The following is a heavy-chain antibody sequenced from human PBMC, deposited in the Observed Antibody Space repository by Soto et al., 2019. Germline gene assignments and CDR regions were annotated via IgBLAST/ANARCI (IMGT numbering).Heavy chain of an antibody. CDR1: GGSISSYY. J-gene: IGHJ5*02. Sequence: QVQLQESGPGLVKPSETLSLTCTVSGGSISSYYWSWIRQPPGRGLEWIGYVYYSGITNYNPSVKSRVTLSIDTSKNQFSLKLSSVTAADTAVYYCARELVEGSTVTWFDPWGQGTLVTVSS. D-gene: IGHD2-2*01. V-gene: IGHV4-59*01. CDR2: VYYSGIT. CDR3: ARELVEGSTVTWFDP.